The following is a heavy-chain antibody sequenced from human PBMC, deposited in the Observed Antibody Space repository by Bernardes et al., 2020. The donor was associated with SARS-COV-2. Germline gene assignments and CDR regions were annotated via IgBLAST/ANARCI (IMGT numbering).Heavy chain of an antibody. CDR1: GDSVSSNSAA. Sequence: SQTLSLTCAISGDSVSSNSAAWNWIRQSPSRGLEWLGRTYYRSKWYNDYAVSVKSRITINPDTSKNQFSLQLNSVTPEDTAVYYCARDGLYYYDRSGYYNHHFDYWGQGTLVTVSS. J-gene: IGHJ4*02. CDR3: ARDGLYYYDRSGYYNHHFDY. D-gene: IGHD3-22*01. CDR2: TYYRSKWYN. V-gene: IGHV6-1*01.